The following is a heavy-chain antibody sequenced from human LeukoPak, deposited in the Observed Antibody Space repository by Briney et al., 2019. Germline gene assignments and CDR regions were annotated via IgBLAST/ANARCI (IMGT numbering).Heavy chain of an antibody. Sequence: SVKVSCKTSGGTFSSYAIIWVRQAPGQGLEWMGGIIPILGTANYAQRFQGRVTITTDESTSTVYMELRSLRSEDTAVYYCARDKDAGTFTIFGVDLDYWGQGTLVTVSS. V-gene: IGHV1-69*05. J-gene: IGHJ4*02. CDR2: IIPILGTA. CDR3: ARDKDAGTFTIFGVDLDY. CDR1: GGTFSSYA. D-gene: IGHD3-3*01.